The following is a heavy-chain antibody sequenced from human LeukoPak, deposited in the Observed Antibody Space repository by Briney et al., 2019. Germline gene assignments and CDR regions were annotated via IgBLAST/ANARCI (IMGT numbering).Heavy chain of an antibody. CDR3: AREAALFDY. V-gene: IGHV3-30*01. Sequence: GGSLRLSCAASGFTFSRHSMHWVRQAPGKGLEWVAVISYDGSNKYYADSVKGRFTISRDSSRNTVYLQMNSLRSEDTAVYYCAREAALFDYWGQGTLVTVSS. CDR2: ISYDGSNK. CDR1: GFTFSRHS. J-gene: IGHJ4*02.